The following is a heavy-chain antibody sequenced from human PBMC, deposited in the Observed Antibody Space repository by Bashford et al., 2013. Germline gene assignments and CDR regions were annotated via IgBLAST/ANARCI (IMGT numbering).Heavy chain of an antibody. CDR2: INPNSGGT. V-gene: IGHV1-2*02. J-gene: IGHJ6*02. Sequence: ASVKVSCKGPDNFFTDHGISWVRQAPGQGLEWMGWINPNSGGTNYAQKFQGRVTMTRDTSISTAYMELSRLRSDDTAVYYCARLKPVDIVATNEDYYYYYYGMDVWGQGTTVTVSS. D-gene: IGHD5-12*01. CDR1: DNFFTDHG. CDR3: ARLKPVDIVATNEDYYYYYYGMDV.